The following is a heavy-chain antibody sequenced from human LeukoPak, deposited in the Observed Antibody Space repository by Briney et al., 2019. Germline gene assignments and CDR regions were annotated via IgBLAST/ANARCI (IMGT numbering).Heavy chain of an antibody. CDR1: GFTFSSYS. CDR3: VRDLDSVAFL. J-gene: IGHJ4*02. Sequence: PGGSLRLSCAASGFTFSSYSMNWVRQAPGKGLEWVSYITSSSTNINYADSVKGRFTISRDNAKNSLYLQMNSLRAEDTAVYYCVRDLDSVAFLWGQGSLVTVSS. CDR2: ITSSSTNI. D-gene: IGHD1-1*01. V-gene: IGHV3-48*01.